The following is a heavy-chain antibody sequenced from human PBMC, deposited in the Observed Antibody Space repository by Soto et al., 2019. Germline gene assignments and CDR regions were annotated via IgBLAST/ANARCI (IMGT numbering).Heavy chain of an antibody. Sequence: QVHLVQSGGEVKKPGASVKVSCKASGYTFNRHGITWVRQASGQGLEWMGWISGYNGDINYEQKFQGRVTLSSDTLTSTVYLELKRLRFDDAAVNYCARVRIVGAREIDFWGQGTLVTVSS. CDR1: GYTFNRHG. J-gene: IGHJ4*02. D-gene: IGHD1-26*01. CDR3: ARVRIVGAREIDF. V-gene: IGHV1-18*04. CDR2: ISGYNGDI.